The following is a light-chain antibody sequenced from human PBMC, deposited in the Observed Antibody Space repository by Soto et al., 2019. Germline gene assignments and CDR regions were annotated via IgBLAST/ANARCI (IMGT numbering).Light chain of an antibody. CDR1: ETVSDSQ. CDR2: AVS. V-gene: IGKV3-20*01. CDR3: QHYGTSRWT. Sequence: EIVLAQSPATLSLSPGERATLSCMTSETVSDSQLARYQQRPGQAPRLLIYAVSSRAAGIAARFSGSGSGTDFTLTISRLEPADFALDYWQHYGTSRWTFGQGTNVYIK. J-gene: IGKJ1*01.